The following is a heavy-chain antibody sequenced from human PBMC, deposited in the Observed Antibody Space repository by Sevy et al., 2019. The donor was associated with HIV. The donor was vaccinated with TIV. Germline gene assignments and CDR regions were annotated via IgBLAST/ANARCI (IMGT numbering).Heavy chain of an antibody. J-gene: IGHJ4*02. CDR3: ARATYYYDSSGYYLDY. D-gene: IGHD3-22*01. CDR2: IYYSGST. CDR1: GGSISSGDYY. Sequence: SETLSLTCTVSGGSISSGDYYWSWIRQPPGKGLEWIGYIYYSGSTYYNPSLKSRVTISVDTSKNQFSLKLSSVTAADTVVYYCARATYYYDSSGYYLDYWGQGTLVTVSS. V-gene: IGHV4-30-4*01.